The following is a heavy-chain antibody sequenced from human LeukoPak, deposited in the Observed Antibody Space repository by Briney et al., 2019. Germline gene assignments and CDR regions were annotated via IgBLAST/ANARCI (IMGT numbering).Heavy chain of an antibody. CDR2: IWYDGSKK. CDR1: GFTFSRYG. D-gene: IGHD6-19*01. CDR3: ARVSEDYSSGWYEEYFQY. J-gene: IGHJ1*01. Sequence: GGSLKLSCAASGFTFSRYGMHWVRQAPGKGLEWVAVIWYDGSKKNYADSVKGRFTISRDNSKNTLNLQMTSLRAEDAAVYYCARVSEDYSSGWYEEYFQYWGQGTLVIVSS. V-gene: IGHV3-33*01.